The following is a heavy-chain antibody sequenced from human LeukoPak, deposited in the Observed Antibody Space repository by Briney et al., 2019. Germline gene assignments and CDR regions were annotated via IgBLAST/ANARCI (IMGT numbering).Heavy chain of an antibody. Sequence: SETLSLTCTVSGGSISSGDYYWSWIRQPPGKGLEWIVYIYYSGSTYYNPSLKSRVTISVDTSKNQFSLKLSSVTAADTAVYYCARGPYHYDILTGNDYWGQGTLVTVSS. CDR3: ARGPYHYDILTGNDY. CDR2: IYYSGST. CDR1: GGSISSGDYY. D-gene: IGHD3-9*01. J-gene: IGHJ4*02. V-gene: IGHV4-30-4*01.